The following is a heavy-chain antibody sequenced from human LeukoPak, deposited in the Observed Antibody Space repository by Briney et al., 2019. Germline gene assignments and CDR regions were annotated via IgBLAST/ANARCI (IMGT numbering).Heavy chain of an antibody. CDR2: IIPIFGTA. J-gene: IGHJ3*02. CDR1: GGTFSSYA. D-gene: IGHD1-26*01. Sequence: SVKVSCKASGGTFSSYAISWVRQAPGQGLEWMGGIIPIFGTANYAQKLQGRVTITADESTSTAYMELSSLRSEDTAVYYCAREKVGATAAFDIWGQGTMVTVSS. CDR3: AREKVGATAAFDI. V-gene: IGHV1-69*13.